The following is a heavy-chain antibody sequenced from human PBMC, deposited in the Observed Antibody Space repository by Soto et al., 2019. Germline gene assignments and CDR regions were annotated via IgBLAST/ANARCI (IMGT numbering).Heavy chain of an antibody. J-gene: IGHJ1*01. CDR2: INQDGGQK. D-gene: IGHD3-16*01. V-gene: IGHV3-7*01. CDR1: GIRFTTSW. Sequence: GGSLRLSCAASGIRFTTSWMSWVRQAPGKGLEWVAHINQDGGQKYYVDSAKGRFTISRDNAKTSLYLQMNSLRAEDTAVFYCVSWADAADEDYFHHWGQGTLVTVSS. CDR3: VSWADAADEDYFHH.